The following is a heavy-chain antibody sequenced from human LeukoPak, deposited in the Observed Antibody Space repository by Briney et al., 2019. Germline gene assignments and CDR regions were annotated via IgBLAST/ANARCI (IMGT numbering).Heavy chain of an antibody. CDR2: ISSSGITI. CDR1: GFTFSDYY. D-gene: IGHD6-13*01. J-gene: IGHJ5*02. Sequence: GGSLRLSCAASGFTFSDYYMSWIRQAPGKGLEWVSYISSSGITIYYADSVKGRFTISRDNAKNSLYLQMNSLRAEDTAVYYCARGSIAAAGPSNWFDPWGQGTLVTVSS. CDR3: ARGSIAAAGPSNWFDP. V-gene: IGHV3-11*04.